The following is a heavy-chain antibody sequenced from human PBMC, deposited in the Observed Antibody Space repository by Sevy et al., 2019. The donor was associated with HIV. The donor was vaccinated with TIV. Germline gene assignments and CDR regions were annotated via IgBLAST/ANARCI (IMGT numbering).Heavy chain of an antibody. CDR3: ARVDLAYDILIGYHHINWFDP. D-gene: IGHD3-9*01. CDR2: ISAYNGNT. CDR1: GYTFTSYG. J-gene: IGHJ5*02. Sequence: ASVKVSCKASGYTFTSYGISWVRQAPGQGLEWMGWISAYNGNTDYAQKLQGRVTMTTDTSTSTAYMELRSLRSDDTAVYYCARVDLAYDILIGYHHINWFDPWGQGTLVTVSS. V-gene: IGHV1-18*01.